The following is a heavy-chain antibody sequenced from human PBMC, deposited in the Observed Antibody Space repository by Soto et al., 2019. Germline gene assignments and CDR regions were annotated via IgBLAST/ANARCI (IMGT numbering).Heavy chain of an antibody. Sequence: QVQLVQSGAEVKKPGASVKVSCKASGYTFTSYGISWVRQAPGQGLEWMGWISAYNGNTNYAQKLQGRVTMTTDTXTRTAYMDVGSRRYDDTVVYYCARGRGGDDYLGDYLGQGTQVTVSP. D-gene: IGHD5-12*01. CDR3: ARGRGGDDYLGDY. V-gene: IGHV1-18*01. CDR1: GYTFTSYG. CDR2: ISAYNGNT. J-gene: IGHJ4*02.